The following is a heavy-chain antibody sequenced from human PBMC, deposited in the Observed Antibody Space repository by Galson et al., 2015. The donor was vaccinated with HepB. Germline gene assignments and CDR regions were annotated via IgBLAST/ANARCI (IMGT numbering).Heavy chain of an antibody. CDR2: VSYDGGTK. J-gene: IGHJ4*02. CDR1: GVTLSNYG. Sequence: SLRLSCAASGVTLSNYGMHWVRQAPGKELEWVAVVSYDGGTKYYADSVKGRFTISKDKSRNTVYLQMDTLRPEDTAVYFCAREGDTYRSGRYGSWGQGTLVTVSS. D-gene: IGHD6-13*01. CDR3: AREGDTYRSGRYGS. V-gene: IGHV3-30*03.